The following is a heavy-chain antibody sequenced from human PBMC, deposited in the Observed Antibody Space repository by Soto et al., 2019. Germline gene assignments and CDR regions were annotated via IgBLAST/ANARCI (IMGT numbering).Heavy chain of an antibody. CDR1: GFTLSSYG. Sequence: PGGSLRLSCAASGFTLSSYGMHWVRQAPGKGLEWVAVIWYDGSNKYYADSVKGRFTISRDNSKNTLYLQMNSLRAEDTAVYYCAREGYGSSSHGSYYYGMDVWGQGTTVTVSS. V-gene: IGHV3-33*01. CDR2: IWYDGSNK. CDR3: AREGYGSSSHGSYYYGMDV. J-gene: IGHJ6*02. D-gene: IGHD6-13*01.